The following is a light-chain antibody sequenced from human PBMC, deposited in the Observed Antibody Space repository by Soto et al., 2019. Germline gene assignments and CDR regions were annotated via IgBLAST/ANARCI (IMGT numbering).Light chain of an antibody. V-gene: IGKV1-9*01. CDR2: GAS. CDR3: QHLKSYPYT. CDR1: QDITNF. J-gene: IGKJ2*01. Sequence: DIQLTQSPSFLFAAVGDRVTITCRASQDITNFLAWYQQKPGKAPELLIYGASTLHSGVPARFSGSGSGTEFTLTISSLQPEDFATYHCQHLKSYPYTFGQGTKLDIK.